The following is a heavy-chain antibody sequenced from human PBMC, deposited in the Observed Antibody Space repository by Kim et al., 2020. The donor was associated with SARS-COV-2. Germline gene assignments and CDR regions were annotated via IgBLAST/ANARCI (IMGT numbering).Heavy chain of an antibody. CDR2: INHSGST. Sequence: SETLSLTCAVYGGSFSGYYWSWIRQPPGKGLEWIGEINHSGSTNYNPSLKSRVTISVDTSKNQFSLKLSSVTAADTAVYYCARDRRYFDWYHQGAFDIWGQGTMVTVSS. V-gene: IGHV4-34*01. CDR1: GGSFSGYY. CDR3: ARDRRYFDWYHQGAFDI. D-gene: IGHD3-9*01. J-gene: IGHJ3*02.